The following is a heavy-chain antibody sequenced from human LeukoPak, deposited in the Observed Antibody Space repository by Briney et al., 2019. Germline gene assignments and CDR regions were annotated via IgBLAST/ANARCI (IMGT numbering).Heavy chain of an antibody. CDR2: IYPSGSA. CDR3: ARGSERWGYYYGMDV. Sequence: PSETLSLTCAVSGGSLSGRSYSWSWIRQPPGKGLEWIGYIYPSGSAYSNPSFKTRVTISVDTSKNQFSLNLSSVTAADTAVYYCARGSERWGYYYGMDVWGQGTTVTVSS. J-gene: IGHJ6*02. CDR1: GGSLSGRSYS. D-gene: IGHD1-26*01. V-gene: IGHV4-30-2*01.